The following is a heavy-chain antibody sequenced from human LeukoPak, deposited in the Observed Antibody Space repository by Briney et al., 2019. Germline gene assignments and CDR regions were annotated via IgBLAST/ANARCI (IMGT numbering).Heavy chain of an antibody. CDR2: IYYSGST. D-gene: IGHD6-13*01. Sequence: WVRQAPGKGLEWIGYIYYSGSTYYNPSLKSRVTISVDTSKNQFSLKLSSVTAADTAVYYCATAGGAAADLFDYWGQGTLVTVSS. CDR3: ATAGGAAADLFDY. V-gene: IGHV4-30-4*01. J-gene: IGHJ4*02.